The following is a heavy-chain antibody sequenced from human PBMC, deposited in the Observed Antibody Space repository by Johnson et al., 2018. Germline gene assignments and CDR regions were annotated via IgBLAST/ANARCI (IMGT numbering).Heavy chain of an antibody. D-gene: IGHD1-26*01. V-gene: IGHV4-59*01. J-gene: IGHJ6*03. CDR3: AKAVGSGYDDMDV. Sequence: QVQLQESGPGLVKPSESLSLTCTVSGGSITDDYWIWIRQPPGKGLEWIGYISYSGNTKYNPSLDSRVTISVDTAKTQFSLRLSSVTAADTAIYYCAKAVGSGYDDMDVWGKGTTVTVSS. CDR2: ISYSGNT. CDR1: GGSITDDY.